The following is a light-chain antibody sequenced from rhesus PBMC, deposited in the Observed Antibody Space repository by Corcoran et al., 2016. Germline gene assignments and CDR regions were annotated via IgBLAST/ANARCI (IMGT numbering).Light chain of an antibody. CDR3: GSYRSGSTYI. V-gene: IGLV2-38*01. CDR1: SSDIGGYNG. J-gene: IGLJ1*01. CDR2: EVN. Sequence: QSALTQPPSVSKSLGQSVTISCTGTSSDIGGYNGVSWYQQHPGTAPRLLIYEVNKRPSGVSDRFSGSKSGNTASLTISGLQAEDEADYYCGSYRSGSTYIFGAGTRLTVL.